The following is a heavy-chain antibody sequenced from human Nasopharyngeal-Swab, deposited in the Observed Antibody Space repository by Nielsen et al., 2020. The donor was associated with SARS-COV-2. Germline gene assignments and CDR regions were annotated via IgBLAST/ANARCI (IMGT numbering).Heavy chain of an antibody. D-gene: IGHD2-21*02. CDR3: ARGNIVVVTAIIYYYSGMDV. CDR1: GFTFSSYW. V-gene: IGHV4-34*01. CDR2: INHSGST. J-gene: IGHJ6*02. Sequence: GSLRLSCAASGFTFSSYWMSWIRQPPGKGLEWIGEINHSGSTNYNPSLKSRVTISVDTSKNQFSLKLSSVTAADTAVYYCARGNIVVVTAIIYYYSGMDVWGLGTTVTVSS.